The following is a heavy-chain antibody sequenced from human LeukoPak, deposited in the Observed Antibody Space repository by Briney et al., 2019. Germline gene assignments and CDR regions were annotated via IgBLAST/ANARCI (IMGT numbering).Heavy chain of an antibody. Sequence: SETLSLPCAVSGGSISSNNWWSWVRQPPGKGLEWIGEIYHSGSTNYNPSLKSRVTISVDKSKNQFSLELTSVTAADTAVYYCARYGSGSYIDYWGQGTLVTVSS. J-gene: IGHJ4*02. CDR1: GGSISSNNW. CDR3: ARYGSGSYIDY. D-gene: IGHD3-10*01. CDR2: IYHSGST. V-gene: IGHV4-4*02.